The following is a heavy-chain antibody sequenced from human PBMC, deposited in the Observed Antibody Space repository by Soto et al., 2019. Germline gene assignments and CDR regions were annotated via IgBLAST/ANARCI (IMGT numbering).Heavy chain of an antibody. Sequence: GGSLRLSFAASGFTFGNYWLHWVRQVPGEGLVWVSSINNDGSRTWYADSVRGRIAMSRDNASSLVYLQMNSLRAEDTAVYYCGTTFEYWGQGALVTVYS. D-gene: IGHD1-26*01. CDR3: GTTFEY. V-gene: IGHV3-74*01. CDR2: INNDGSRT. CDR1: GFTFGNYW. J-gene: IGHJ4*02.